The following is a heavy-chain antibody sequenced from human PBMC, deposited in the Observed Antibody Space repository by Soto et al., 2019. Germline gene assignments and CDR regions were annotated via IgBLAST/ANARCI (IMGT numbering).Heavy chain of an antibody. CDR3: ARAYCSSTSCYPHY. V-gene: IGHV3-20*01. J-gene: IGHJ4*02. CDR2: INWNGGST. D-gene: IGHD2-2*01. CDR1: GFTFDDYG. Sequence: GGSLRLSCAASGFTFDDYGMSWVRQAPGKGLEWVSGINWNGGSTGYADSVKGRFTISRDNAKNSLYLQMNSLRAEDTALYHCARAYCSSTSCYPHYWGQGTLVTVSS.